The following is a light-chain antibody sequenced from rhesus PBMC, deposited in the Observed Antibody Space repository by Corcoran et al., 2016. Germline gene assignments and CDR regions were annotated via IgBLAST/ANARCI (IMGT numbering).Light chain of an antibody. V-gene: IGLV2-13*03. CDR3: SSFASSTPFI. CDR2: EVS. J-gene: IGLJ1*01. CDR1: ISDIGGYNR. Sequence: QAAPTQSPSVSGSPGQSVTISCTGTISDIGGYNRVSWYQQLPGKAPKLIIFEVSKRPSGVSDRFSASKSANTASLTITGLQADDEADYYCSSFASSTPFIFGTGTRLTVL.